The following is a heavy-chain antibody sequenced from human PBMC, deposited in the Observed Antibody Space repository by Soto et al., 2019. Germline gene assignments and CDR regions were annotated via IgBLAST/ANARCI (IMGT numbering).Heavy chain of an antibody. D-gene: IGHD6-13*01. Sequence: GGSLRLSCAASGFTFSSYWMSWVRQAPGKGLEWVANIKQDGSEKYYVDSVKGRFTISRDNAKNSLYLQMNSLRAEDTAVYYCARGPGTAPDWFDPWGQGTLVTVSS. CDR1: GFTFSSYW. CDR2: IKQDGSEK. V-gene: IGHV3-7*03. CDR3: ARGPGTAPDWFDP. J-gene: IGHJ5*02.